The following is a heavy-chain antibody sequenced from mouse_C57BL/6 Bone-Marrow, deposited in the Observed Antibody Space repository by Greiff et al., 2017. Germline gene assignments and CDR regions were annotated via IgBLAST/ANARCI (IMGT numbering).Heavy chain of an antibody. V-gene: IGHV1-69*01. CDR3: AREGSSGEDY. CDR2: IDPSDSYN. Sequence: QVQLKQPGAELVMPGASVKLSCKASGYTFTSYWMHWVKQRPGQGLEWIGEIDPSDSYNNYNQKFKGKSTLTVDKASSTAYMQLRSLTSEDSAVYYCAREGSSGEDYWGQGTTLTVSS. CDR1: GYTFTSYW. J-gene: IGHJ2*01. D-gene: IGHD3-2*02.